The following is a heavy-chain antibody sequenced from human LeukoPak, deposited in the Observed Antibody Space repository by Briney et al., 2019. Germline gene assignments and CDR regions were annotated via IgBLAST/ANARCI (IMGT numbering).Heavy chain of an antibody. V-gene: IGHV4-39*01. CDR3: ARRPRITMARGVNNWFDP. CDR2: IYYSGST. CDR1: GGSISSSSYY. Sequence: PSETLSLTCTVSGGSISSSSYYWGWIRQPPGKGLEWIGSIYYSGSTYYNPSLKSRVTISVDTSKNQFSLKLSSVTAADTAVYYCARRPRITMARGVNNWFDPWGQGTLVTVSS. J-gene: IGHJ5*02. D-gene: IGHD3-10*01.